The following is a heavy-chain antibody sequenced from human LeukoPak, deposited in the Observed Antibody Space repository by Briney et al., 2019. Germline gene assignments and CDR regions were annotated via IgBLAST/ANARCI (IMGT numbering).Heavy chain of an antibody. V-gene: IGHV4-34*01. D-gene: IGHD3-9*01. CDR1: GGSFSGYY. J-gene: IGHJ4*02. CDR3: ARVLRYFDWYFDY. CDR2: INHSGST. Sequence: SETLSLTCAVYGGSFSGYYWSWIRQPPGKGLEWIGEINHSGSTNYNPSLKSRVTISVDTSKNQFSLKLSSVTAADTAVYYCARVLRYFDWYFDYWGQGTLVTVSS.